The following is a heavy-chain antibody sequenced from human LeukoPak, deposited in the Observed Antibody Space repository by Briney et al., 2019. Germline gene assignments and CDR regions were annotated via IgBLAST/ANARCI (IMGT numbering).Heavy chain of an antibody. CDR2: IKPDGSEK. CDR3: ARDRFSGSYPLDY. J-gene: IGHJ4*02. D-gene: IGHD1-26*01. V-gene: IGHV3-7*03. CDR1: GFTFSNSY. Sequence: GGSLRLSCAASGFTFSNSYMTWVRQAPGKGLEWVANIKPDGSEKNYVDSVRGRFTISRDNAKNSLYLQMNSLRAEDTAVYYCARDRFSGSYPLDYWGQGTLVTVSS.